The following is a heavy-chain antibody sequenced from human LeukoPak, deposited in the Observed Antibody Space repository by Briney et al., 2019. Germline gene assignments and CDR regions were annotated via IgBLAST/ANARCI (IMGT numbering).Heavy chain of an antibody. V-gene: IGHV5-51*01. Sequence: GESLKISCKASGYSFDYYWIAWVRQMPGKGLEWMGIIYPDDSDSTYSPSFQGQVTISVEKSINTAYLQWSSLKASNTAIYYCARVGSVTNFGVVSYYFDYWGQGTLVTVSS. J-gene: IGHJ4*02. CDR3: ARVGSVTNFGVVSYYFDY. CDR1: GYSFDYYW. D-gene: IGHD3-3*01. CDR2: IYPDDSDS.